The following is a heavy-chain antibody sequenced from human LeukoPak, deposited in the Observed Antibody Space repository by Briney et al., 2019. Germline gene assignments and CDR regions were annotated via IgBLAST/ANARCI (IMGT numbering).Heavy chain of an antibody. CDR1: GFTFSDYY. D-gene: IGHD2-2*02. CDR2: ITSSGGTV. J-gene: IGHJ4*02. Sequence: PGGSLRLSCAASGFTFSDYYMSWIRQAPGKGLEWVSYITSSGGTVYYADSVKGRFTISRDNAKNSLSLQMNSLRAEDTAVYYCARYCSSTSCYTTADFDYWGQGTLVTVSS. V-gene: IGHV3-11*01. CDR3: ARYCSSTSCYTTADFDY.